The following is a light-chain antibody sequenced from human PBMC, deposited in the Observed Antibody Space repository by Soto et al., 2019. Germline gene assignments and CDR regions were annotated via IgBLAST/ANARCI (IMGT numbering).Light chain of an antibody. J-gene: IGLJ1*01. V-gene: IGLV7-46*01. CDR2: DTS. CDR1: TGAVTSGHY. Sequence: QAVVTQEPSLTVSPGGTVTLTCGSSTGAVTSGHYPYWYQQKPGQAPRTLIYDTSNKRSWTPARFSGSLLGGKAALTLSGAQPEAEADYYCLVYYMTAEVFGPGTKLTVL. CDR3: LVYYMTAEV.